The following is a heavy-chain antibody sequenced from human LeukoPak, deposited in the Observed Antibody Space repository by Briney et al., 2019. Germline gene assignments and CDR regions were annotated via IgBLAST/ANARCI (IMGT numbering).Heavy chain of an antibody. D-gene: IGHD2-2*01. CDR2: VKQDGTEK. V-gene: IGHV3-7*01. J-gene: IGHJ1*01. CDR1: GFRFGRDW. Sequence: GGSLRLTCVASGFRFGRDWISWVSQAPGKGLEWVACVKQDGTEKNYVVSVWGRFTVSVDNGKNSLYLQMNSLRAEDTAKYYCATLDSTKSVLWGRGTAVIVSS. CDR3: ATLDSTKSVL.